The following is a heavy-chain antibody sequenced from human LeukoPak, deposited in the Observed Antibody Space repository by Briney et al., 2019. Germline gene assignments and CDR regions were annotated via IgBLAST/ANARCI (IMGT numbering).Heavy chain of an antibody. J-gene: IGHJ4*02. Sequence: GGSLRLSCAASGFTFNSYGMHWVRQAPGKGLEWVAFIRYDGSSKYYADSVKGRFTISRDNAKNSLYLQMNSLRAEDTAVYYCARDDPEVVVAAIDYWGQGTLVTVSS. V-gene: IGHV3-30*02. CDR3: ARDDPEVVVAAIDY. CDR2: IRYDGSSK. CDR1: GFTFNSYG. D-gene: IGHD2-15*01.